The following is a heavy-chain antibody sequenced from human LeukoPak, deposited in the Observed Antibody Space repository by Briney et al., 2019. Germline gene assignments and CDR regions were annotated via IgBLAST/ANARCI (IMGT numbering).Heavy chain of an antibody. V-gene: IGHV3-33*06. Sequence: PGGSLRLSCAASGFTFSSYGMHWVRQAPGKGLEWVGVIWYDGSNKYYADSVKGRFTISRDNSKNTLYLQMNSLRAEDTAVYYCAKSGSYGYSYFDYWGQGTLVAVSS. CDR1: GFTFSSYG. CDR3: AKSGSYGYSYFDY. CDR2: IWYDGSNK. D-gene: IGHD5-18*01. J-gene: IGHJ4*02.